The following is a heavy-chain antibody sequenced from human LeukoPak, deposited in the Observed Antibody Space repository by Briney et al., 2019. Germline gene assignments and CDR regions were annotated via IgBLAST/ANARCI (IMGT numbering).Heavy chain of an antibody. CDR2: IIPIFGTA. V-gene: IGHV1-69*05. CDR1: GGTFSSYA. CDR3: ASSFSSGWYSSGGIDY. Sequence: ASVKASCKASGGTFSSYAISWVRQAPGQGLEWMGRIIPIFGTANYAQKFQGRVTITTDESTSTAYMELSSLRSEDTAVYYCASSFSSGWYSSGGIDYWGQGTLVTVSS. J-gene: IGHJ4*02. D-gene: IGHD6-19*01.